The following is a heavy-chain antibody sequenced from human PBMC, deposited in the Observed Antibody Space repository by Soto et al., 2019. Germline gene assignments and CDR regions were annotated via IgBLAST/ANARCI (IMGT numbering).Heavy chain of an antibody. Sequence: EVQLLESGGGLVQPGGSLRLSCAASGFTFSSYAMSWVRQAPGKGLEWVSAISGSGGSTYYADSVKGRFTISRDNSTNTLYLHMNSLRAEDTAVYYCAKDQYCSGGSCPYYYYGMDVWGQGTTVTVSS. V-gene: IGHV3-23*01. CDR2: ISGSGGST. CDR3: AKDQYCSGGSCPYYYYGMDV. CDR1: GFTFSSYA. J-gene: IGHJ6*02. D-gene: IGHD2-15*01.